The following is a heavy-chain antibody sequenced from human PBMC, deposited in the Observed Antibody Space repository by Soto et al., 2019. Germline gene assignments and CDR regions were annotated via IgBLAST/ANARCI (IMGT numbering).Heavy chain of an antibody. Sequence: ASVKVSCKASGYTFTSYGISWVRQAPGQGLEWMGWISAYNGNTNYAQKLQGRVTMTTDTSTSTAYMELRSLRSDDTAVYYCARLRSRGYDILGGYGMDVWGQGTTVTVSS. J-gene: IGHJ6*02. D-gene: IGHD3-9*01. CDR1: GYTFTSYG. CDR2: ISAYNGNT. CDR3: ARLRSRGYDILGGYGMDV. V-gene: IGHV1-18*04.